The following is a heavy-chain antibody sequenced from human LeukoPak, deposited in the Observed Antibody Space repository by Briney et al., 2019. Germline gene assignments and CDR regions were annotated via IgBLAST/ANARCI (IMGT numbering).Heavy chain of an antibody. CDR2: LYSSGYT. CDR1: TFIVSTNY. D-gene: IGHD5-12*01. V-gene: IGHV3-66*01. J-gene: IGHJ4*02. Sequence: GGSLRLSCAASTFIVSTNYMSWVRQAPGKGLEWISVLYSSGYTKYADSVRGRFSISRDNSENTLSLQMNSLRAEDTAVYYCAAKGNGYSGTYVFAHWGRGTLVTVSP. CDR3: AAKGNGYSGTYVFAH.